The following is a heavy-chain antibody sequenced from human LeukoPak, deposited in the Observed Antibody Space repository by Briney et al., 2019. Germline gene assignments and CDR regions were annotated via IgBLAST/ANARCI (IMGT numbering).Heavy chain of an antibody. CDR1: GFTFSSYS. D-gene: IGHD3-16*01. CDR2: ISNSSIYI. Sequence: KTGGSLTLSCGASGFTFSSYSMNWVRQAPGKGLEWVASISNSSIYIYYADSVKGRFNISRDNAKNSLYLQINSLRAEDTAVYYCASDHLVGGVMAYWGQGTLVPVSS. V-gene: IGHV3-21*01. J-gene: IGHJ4*02. CDR3: ASDHLVGGVMAY.